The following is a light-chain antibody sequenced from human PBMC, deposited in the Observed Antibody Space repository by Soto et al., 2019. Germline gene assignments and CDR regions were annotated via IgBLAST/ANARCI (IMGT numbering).Light chain of an antibody. J-gene: IGLJ1*01. CDR1: YSNFGSNP. CDR3: AAWDDNLNAYV. Sequence: QSVLTQPPSASGTPGQRVTISCSGTYSNFGSNPVTWYQQLPGTAPKLLIYIGDQRASGVSDRFSASKSGTSASLAISGLRSDDEADYYCAAWDDNLNAYVFGSGTKLTVL. CDR2: IGD. V-gene: IGLV1-44*01.